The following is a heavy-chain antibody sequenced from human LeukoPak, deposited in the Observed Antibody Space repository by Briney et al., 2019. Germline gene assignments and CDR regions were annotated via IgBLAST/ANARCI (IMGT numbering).Heavy chain of an antibody. CDR1: GGSFSGYY. D-gene: IGHD6-13*01. J-gene: IGHJ6*03. Sequence: SETLSLTCAVYGGSFSGYYWSWIRQPPGKGLEWIGEINHSGSTNYNPSLKSRVTISVDTSKNQFSLKLSSVTAADTAMYYCARGRGAAAGTFPPGYYYYYMDVWGKGTTVTVSS. CDR2: INHSGST. CDR3: ARGRGAAAGTFPPGYYYYYMDV. V-gene: IGHV4-34*01.